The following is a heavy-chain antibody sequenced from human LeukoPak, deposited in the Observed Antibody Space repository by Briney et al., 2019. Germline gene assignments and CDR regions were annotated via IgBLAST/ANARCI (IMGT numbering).Heavy chain of an antibody. CDR3: AAERHCNSARVYPYNFDY. V-gene: IGHV1-58*01. CDR2: IVVGSGNT. J-gene: IGHJ4*02. CDR1: GVTISSSA. D-gene: IGHD2/OR15-2a*01. Sequence: GASVKVSCKASGVTISSSAVQWVRQARGQRLEWIGWIVVGSGNTNYAQKFQERVTITRDISTSTAYMELSSLRFEDPAVYYCAAERHCNSARVYPYNFDYWGQGTLVTVSS.